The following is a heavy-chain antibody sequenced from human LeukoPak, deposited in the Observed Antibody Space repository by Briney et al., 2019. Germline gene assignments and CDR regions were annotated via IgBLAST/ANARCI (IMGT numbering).Heavy chain of an antibody. CDR1: GFIFSSYA. Sequence: GGSLRLSCAASGFIFSSYAMSWVRQAPGKGLEWVSTISGSGGSTYYADSVKGRFTISRDNSKNTLYLQMNSLRAEDTAVYYCAAHSRAYFQHWGQGTLVTVSS. V-gene: IGHV3-23*01. CDR2: ISGSGGST. J-gene: IGHJ1*01. CDR3: AAHSRAYFQH.